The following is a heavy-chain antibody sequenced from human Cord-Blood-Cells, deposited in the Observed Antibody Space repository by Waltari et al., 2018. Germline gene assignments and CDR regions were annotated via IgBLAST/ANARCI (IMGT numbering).Heavy chain of an antibody. Sequence: QVQLQQWGAGLLKPSETLSLTCAVYGGSFSGYYWSWIRQPPGKGLEWIGEINHSGRTNYNPSLKRRVTISVDTSKNQFSLKLSSVTAADTAVYYCTGSSWYYYYYYMDVWGKGTTVTVSS. CDR2: INHSGRT. D-gene: IGHD6-13*01. CDR1: GGSFSGYY. CDR3: TGSSWYYYYYYMDV. V-gene: IGHV4-34*01. J-gene: IGHJ6*03.